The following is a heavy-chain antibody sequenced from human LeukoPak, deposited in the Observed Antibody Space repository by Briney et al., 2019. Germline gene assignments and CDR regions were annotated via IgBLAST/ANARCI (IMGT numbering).Heavy chain of an antibody. CDR2: INHSGST. CDR1: GGSFSGYY. J-gene: IGHJ6*04. V-gene: IGHV4-34*01. D-gene: IGHD2-15*01. Sequence: SETLSLTCAVYGGSFSGYYWSWLRQPPGKGLEWVGEINHSGSTNYNPSLKSRVTISVDTSKNQFSLKLSSVTAADTAVFYCARRRSGGKGMDVWGKGTTVTVSS. CDR3: ARRRSGGKGMDV.